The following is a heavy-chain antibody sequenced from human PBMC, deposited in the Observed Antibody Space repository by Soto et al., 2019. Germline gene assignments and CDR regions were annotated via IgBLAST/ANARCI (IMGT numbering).Heavy chain of an antibody. CDR2: LSYDGSNK. Sequence: QVQLVESGGGVVQPGRSLRLSCAASGFTFSSYAMQWVRQAPGKGLVWVAVLSYDGSNKYYAASVKGRFTISRDNSKNTLYLQMNSLRAEDTAVYYGAGDPMGRYYGSGSYYFDYWGQGTLVTVSS. CDR1: GFTFSSYA. CDR3: AGDPMGRYYGSGSYYFDY. V-gene: IGHV3-30-3*01. D-gene: IGHD3-10*01. J-gene: IGHJ4*02.